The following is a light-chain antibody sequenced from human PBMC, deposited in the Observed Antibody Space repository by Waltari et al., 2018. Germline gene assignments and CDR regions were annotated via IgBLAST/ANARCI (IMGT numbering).Light chain of an antibody. CDR2: WAS. CDR3: QQYCTTPLT. Sequence: DIVMTQSPDSLAVSLVERATINCKSRQSVLFSLNNKNYLAWYQQKPGQPPKLLIYWASTRESGVPDRFSGSESGTDFNLTISSLQAEDVAVYYCQQYCTTPLTFGGGTKVEIK. CDR1: QSVLFSLNNKNY. V-gene: IGKV4-1*01. J-gene: IGKJ4*01.